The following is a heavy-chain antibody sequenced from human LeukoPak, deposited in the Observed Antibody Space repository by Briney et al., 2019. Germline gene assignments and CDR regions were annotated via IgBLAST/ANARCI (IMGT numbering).Heavy chain of an antibody. CDR3: TSYLRFLEWLDPIDAFDI. CDR1: GFTFSNAW. CDR2: IKSKTDGGTT. V-gene: IGHV3-15*01. Sequence: GGSLRLSCAASGFTFSNAWMSWVRQAPGKGLEWVGRIKSKTDGGTTDYAAPVKGRFTISRDDSKNTLYLQMNSLKTEDTAVYYCTSYLRFLEWLDPIDAFDIWGQGTMVTVSS. J-gene: IGHJ3*02. D-gene: IGHD3-3*01.